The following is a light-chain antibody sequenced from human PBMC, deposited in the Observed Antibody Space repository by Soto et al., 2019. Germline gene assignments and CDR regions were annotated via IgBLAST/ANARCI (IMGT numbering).Light chain of an antibody. J-gene: IGKJ3*01. CDR1: QNVSTY. CDR2: DAS. V-gene: IGKV3-11*01. Sequence: EIVLTQSPATLSLSPGERVTLSCRASQNVSTYLAWYQQKPDQAPRLLIYDASDRATGIPARFSGSGSGTDFTLTISSLEPEDFAVYYCQQRTNWLTFGPGTKVDIK. CDR3: QQRTNWLT.